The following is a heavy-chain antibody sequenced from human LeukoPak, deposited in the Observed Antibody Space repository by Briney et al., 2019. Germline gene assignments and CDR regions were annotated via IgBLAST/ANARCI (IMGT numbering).Heavy chain of an antibody. CDR3: ARAGYSPSFDY. V-gene: IGHV3-48*04. Sequence: GGSLRLSCAASGFTFSSYGMHWVRQAPGKGLEWVSYISSSGSTIYYADSVKGRFTISRDNAKNSLYLQMNSLRAEDTAVYYCARAGYSPSFDYWGQGTLVTVSS. D-gene: IGHD5-18*01. J-gene: IGHJ4*02. CDR1: GFTFSSYG. CDR2: ISSSGSTI.